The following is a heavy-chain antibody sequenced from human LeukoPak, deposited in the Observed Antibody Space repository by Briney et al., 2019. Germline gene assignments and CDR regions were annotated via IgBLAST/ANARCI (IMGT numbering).Heavy chain of an antibody. CDR3: AKAASSSWPSYYYGMDV. CDR2: ITGSGGNT. CDR1: GFTFSSYW. D-gene: IGHD6-13*01. J-gene: IGHJ6*02. V-gene: IGHV3-23*01. Sequence: HPGGSLRLSCAASGFTFSSYWMNWARQAPGKGLEWVSVITGSGGNTYYADSVKGRFTISKDNSKNTVYLQMSSLRVDDTAVYYCAKAASSSWPSYYYGMDVWGQGTTVTVSS.